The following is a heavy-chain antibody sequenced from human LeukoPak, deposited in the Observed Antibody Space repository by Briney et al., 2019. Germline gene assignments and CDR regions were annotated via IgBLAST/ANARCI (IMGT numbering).Heavy chain of an antibody. D-gene: IGHD4-17*01. CDR3: AKDNYDYGDCDGGDY. CDR2: IRYDGSNK. Sequence: GGSLRLSCAASGFIFSTYGMHWVRQAPGKGLEWVAFIRYDGSNKYYADSVKGRFTISRDNSKNTLYLQMNSLRPEDMAVYYCAKDNYDYGDCDGGDYWGQGTLVTVSS. V-gene: IGHV3-30*02. CDR1: GFIFSTYG. J-gene: IGHJ4*02.